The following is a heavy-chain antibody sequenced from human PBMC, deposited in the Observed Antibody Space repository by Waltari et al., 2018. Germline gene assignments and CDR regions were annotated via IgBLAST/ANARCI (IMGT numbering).Heavy chain of an antibody. D-gene: IGHD1-26*01. J-gene: IGHJ6*03. V-gene: IGHV1-69*05. CDR2: IIPIFGTA. CDR1: GGTFSSYA. Sequence: QVQLVQSGAEVKKPGSSVKVSCKASGGTFSSYAISWVRQAPRQGLEWMGGIIPIFGTANYAQKFQGRVTITTDESTSTAYMELSSLRSEDTAVYYCARCGATTGFYYYYYMDVWGKGTTVTVSS. CDR3: ARCGATTGFYYYYYMDV.